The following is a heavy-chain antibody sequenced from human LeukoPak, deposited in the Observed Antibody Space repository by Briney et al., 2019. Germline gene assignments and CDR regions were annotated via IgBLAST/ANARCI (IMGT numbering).Heavy chain of an antibody. D-gene: IGHD2/OR15-2a*01. CDR1: GFTFSTYA. J-gene: IGHJ4*02. Sequence: GGSLRLSCTPSGFTFSTYAMAWVRQAPGKGLEWVSTISGGGENTHYADSVQGRFVISRDNSKSTLYLEMNGLRAEDTALYYCAKDVGGIELFDYWDQGTLVTVSS. V-gene: IGHV3-23*01. CDR2: ISGGGENT. CDR3: AKDVGGIELFDY.